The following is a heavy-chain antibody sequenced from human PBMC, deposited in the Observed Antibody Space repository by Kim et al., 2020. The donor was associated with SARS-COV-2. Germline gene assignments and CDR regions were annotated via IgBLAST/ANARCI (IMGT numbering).Heavy chain of an antibody. V-gene: IGHV3-30*04. CDR2: ISYDGSNK. CDR1: GFTFSSYA. D-gene: IGHD3-22*01. CDR3: ARDQGTGSSGYYSYYYY. J-gene: IGHJ6*01. Sequence: GGSLRLSCAASGFTFSSYAMHWVRQAPGKGLEWVAVISYDGSNKYYADSVKGRFTISRDNSKNTLYLQMNSLRAEDTAVYCCARDQGTGSSGYYSYYYY.